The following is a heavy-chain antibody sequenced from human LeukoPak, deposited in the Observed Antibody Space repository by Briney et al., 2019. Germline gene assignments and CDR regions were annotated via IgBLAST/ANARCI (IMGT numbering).Heavy chain of an antibody. CDR2: VGRSDSAI. D-gene: IGHD2-15*01. CDR1: GFTFSTYT. Sequence: PGGSLRLSCAASGFTFSTYTMNWVRQAPGKGLEWISYVGRSDSAIFYADSVKGRFTISRDSAKNSLFLQMNSLSDGDTAVYYCARDHQWSFDSWGQGTLVTVSS. CDR3: ARDHQWSFDS. V-gene: IGHV3-48*02. J-gene: IGHJ4*02.